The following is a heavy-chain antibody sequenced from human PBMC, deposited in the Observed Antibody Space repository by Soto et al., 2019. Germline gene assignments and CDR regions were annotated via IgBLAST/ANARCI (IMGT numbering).Heavy chain of an antibody. D-gene: IGHD2-2*01. CDR3: ARHWIVVVPAALGRFDP. Sequence: QLQLQESGPGLVKPSETLSLTCTVSGGSISSSSYYWGWIRQPPGKGLEWIGSIYYSGSTYYNPSLKSRVTISVDTSKNQFSLKLSSVTAADTAVYYCARHWIVVVPAALGRFDPWGQGTLFTVSS. J-gene: IGHJ5*02. CDR2: IYYSGST. V-gene: IGHV4-39*01. CDR1: GGSISSSSYY.